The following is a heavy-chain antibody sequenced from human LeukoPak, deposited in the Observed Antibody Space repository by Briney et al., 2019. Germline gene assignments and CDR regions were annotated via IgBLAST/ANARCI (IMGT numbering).Heavy chain of an antibody. CDR1: GGTFSSYA. D-gene: IGHD6-25*01. V-gene: IGHV1-69*06. CDR3: ASLPTAASYMDV. Sequence: ASVKVSCKASGGTFSSYAISWVRQAPGQGLEWMGGIIPIFGTANYAQKFQGRVTITADKSTSTAYMELSSLRAEDTAVYYCASLPTAASYMDVWGKGTTVTVSS. CDR2: IIPIFGTA. J-gene: IGHJ6*03.